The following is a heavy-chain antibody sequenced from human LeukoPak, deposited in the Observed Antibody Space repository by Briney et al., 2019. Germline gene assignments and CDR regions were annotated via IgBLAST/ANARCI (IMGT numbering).Heavy chain of an antibody. CDR3: ATFSLAGSYDSSGYPFDY. CDR2: FDPGDGET. J-gene: IGHJ4*02. Sequence: GASVKVSCKVSGYTLTELSMHWVRQAPGKGLEWVGGFDPGDGETIYAQKFQGRVTMTEDTSTDTAYMELSSLRSEDTAVYYCATFSLAGSYDSSGYPFDYWGQGTLVTVSS. V-gene: IGHV1-24*01. CDR1: GYTLTELS. D-gene: IGHD3-22*01.